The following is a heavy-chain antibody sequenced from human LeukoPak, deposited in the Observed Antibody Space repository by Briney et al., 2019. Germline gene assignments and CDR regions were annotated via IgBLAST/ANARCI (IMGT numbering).Heavy chain of an antibody. Sequence: SETLSLTCAVYGGSFSGYYWSWIRQPPGKGLEWIGEINHSGSTNYNPSLKSRVTISVDTSKNQFSLKLSSVTAADTAVYYCARGPFTIFGVVIPYYYYGMDVWGQGTTVTVSS. CDR3: ARGPFTIFGVVIPYYYYGMDV. J-gene: IGHJ6*02. D-gene: IGHD3-3*01. V-gene: IGHV4-34*01. CDR1: GGSFSGYY. CDR2: INHSGST.